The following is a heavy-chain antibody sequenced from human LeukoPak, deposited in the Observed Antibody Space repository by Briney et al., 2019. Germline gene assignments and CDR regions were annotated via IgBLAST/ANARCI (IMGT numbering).Heavy chain of an antibody. J-gene: IGHJ4*02. CDR2: ISVSGGGT. V-gene: IGHV3-23*01. D-gene: IGHD2-15*01. CDR3: AKLGCSGGTCYSDY. CDR1: GFTFSSYA. Sequence: GGSLRLSCAASGFTFSSYAMSWVRQAPGKGLEWVSAISVSGGGTYYADSVKGRFTISRDNSNNTLSLQMNSLRAEDTAIYYCAKLGCSGGTCYSDYWGQGTLVIVSS.